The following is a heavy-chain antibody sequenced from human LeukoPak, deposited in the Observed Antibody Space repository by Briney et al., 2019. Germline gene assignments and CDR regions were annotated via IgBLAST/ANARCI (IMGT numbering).Heavy chain of an antibody. J-gene: IGHJ4*02. CDR2: ISGDGGIT. CDR1: VTTFSSHA. Sequence: PGGSLRLSCAASVTTFSSHAMSWVRQAPGKGLEWVSTISGDGGITYYADSVKGRFTISRDNSKNTLYLQMNSLRAEDTAVYYCGKDLLSGSNAWYLTPFDNWGQGTLVTVSS. D-gene: IGHD6-13*01. CDR3: GKDLLSGSNAWYLTPFDN. V-gene: IGHV3-23*01.